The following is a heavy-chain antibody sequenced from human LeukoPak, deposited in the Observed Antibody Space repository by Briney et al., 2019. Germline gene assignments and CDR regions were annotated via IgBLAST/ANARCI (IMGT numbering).Heavy chain of an antibody. D-gene: IGHD4-17*01. CDR1: GFTFSSYG. CDR2: IRYDGSNK. CDR3: VRDGGARTTVTRRLCY. J-gene: IGHJ4*01. V-gene: IGHV3-30*02. Sequence: GGSLRLSCAASGFTFSSYGIHWVRQAPGKGLEWVAFIRYDGSNKYYADSVKGRFTISRDNSKNTLYLQMNSLRGDDTAVYYCVRDGGARTTVTRRLCYWGQGTLVTVSS.